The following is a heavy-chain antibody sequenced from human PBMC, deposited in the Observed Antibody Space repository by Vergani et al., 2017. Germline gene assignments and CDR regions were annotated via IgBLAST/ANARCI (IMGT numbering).Heavy chain of an antibody. J-gene: IGHJ4*02. CDR1: GFTFDDYA. Sequence: EVQLVESGGVVVQPGGSLRLSCAASGFTFDDYAMHWVRQAPGKGLEWVSLISWDGGSTYYADSVKGRFTISRDNSKNSLYLQMNSLRAEDTALYYCATEKTVYGDYDATYFDYWGQGTLVTVSS. CDR2: ISWDGGST. CDR3: ATEKTVYGDYDATYFDY. V-gene: IGHV3-43D*04. D-gene: IGHD4-17*01.